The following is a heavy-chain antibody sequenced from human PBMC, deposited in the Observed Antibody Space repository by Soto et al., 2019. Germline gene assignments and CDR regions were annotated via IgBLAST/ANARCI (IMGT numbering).Heavy chain of an antibody. D-gene: IGHD3-10*01. V-gene: IGHV6-1*01. Sequence: SQTLSLTGALSGDSVAGNSAAWNWIRQSPSRGLEWLGRTYYRSRWYNDYAVSVKSRITVTPDTSKNQFSLHLNSVTPEDTAVYSCAREFSTYGRRESYLVYCGQGPLVTVSS. CDR2: TYYRSRWYN. CDR3: AREFSTYGRRESYLVY. CDR1: GDSVAGNSAA. J-gene: IGHJ4*02.